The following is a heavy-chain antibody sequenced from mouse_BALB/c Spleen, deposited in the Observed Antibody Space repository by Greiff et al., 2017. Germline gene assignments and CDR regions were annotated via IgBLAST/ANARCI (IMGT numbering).Heavy chain of an antibody. D-gene: IGHD2-10*01. V-gene: IGHV2-6-7*01. CDR2: IWGDGST. CDR3: ARDGLRWPPAMDY. J-gene: IGHJ4*01. Sequence: QVHVKQSGPGLVAPSQSLSITCTVSGFSLTGYGVNWVRQPPGKGLEWLGMIWGDGSTDYNSALKSRLSISKDNSKSQVFLKMNSLQTDDTARYYCARDGLRWPPAMDYWGQGTSVTVSS. CDR1: GFSLTGYG.